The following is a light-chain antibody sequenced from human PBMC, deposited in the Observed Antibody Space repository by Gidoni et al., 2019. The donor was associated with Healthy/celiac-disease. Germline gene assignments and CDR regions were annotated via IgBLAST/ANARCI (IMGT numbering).Light chain of an antibody. J-gene: IGKJ1*01. CDR3: QQYNNWPPWT. CDR2: GAP. CDR1: QSVSSN. Sequence: EIVMTQSPATLSVSPGERATLSCRASQSVSSNLAWYQQKPGQAPRRLSYGAPTRATGIPARLSGSGSGTEFTLTISSLQSEDFAVYYCQQYNNWPPWTFGQGTKVEIK. V-gene: IGKV3-15*01.